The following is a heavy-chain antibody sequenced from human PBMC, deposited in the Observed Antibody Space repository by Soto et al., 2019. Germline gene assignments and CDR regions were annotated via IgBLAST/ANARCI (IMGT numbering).Heavy chain of an antibody. V-gene: IGHV6-1*01. CDR1: GDSVSSNSVA. CDR2: TYYRSEWNN. Sequence: PSQTLSLTCVISGDSVSSNSVAWNWIRQSPSRGLEWLGRTYYRSEWNNDYAPSVKSRIMINPDTSKNQFSLQLNSVTPEDTAVYYCARGRPAGYYYYGMXVWDHGTTVTVSS. CDR3: ARGRPAGYYYYGMXV. J-gene: IGHJ6*02.